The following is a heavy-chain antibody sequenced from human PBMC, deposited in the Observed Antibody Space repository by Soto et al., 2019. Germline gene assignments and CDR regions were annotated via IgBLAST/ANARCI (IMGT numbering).Heavy chain of an antibody. CDR2: IDPSDSYT. D-gene: IGHD6-13*01. V-gene: IGHV5-10-1*01. CDR3: ARHGSIAAAAYYYGMDV. J-gene: IGHJ6*02. CDR1: GHSFTSYW. Sequence: GASLKISCKGSGHSFTSYWISWVRQMPGKGLEWMGRIDPSDSYTNHSPSFQGHVTISADKSISTASLQWSSLKASDTAMYYCARHGSIAAAAYYYGMDVWGQGTTVTVSS.